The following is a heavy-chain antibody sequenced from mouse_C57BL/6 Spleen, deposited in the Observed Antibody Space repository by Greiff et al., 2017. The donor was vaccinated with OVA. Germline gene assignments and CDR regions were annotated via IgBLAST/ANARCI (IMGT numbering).Heavy chain of an antibody. V-gene: IGHV1-80*01. CDR3: ARYDYGSSPGYFGV. CDR1: GYAFSSYW. CDR2: IYPGAGDT. J-gene: IGHJ1*03. D-gene: IGHD1-1*01. Sequence: VQLQQSGAELVKPGASVKISCKASGYAFSSYWMNWVKQRPGKGLEWIGQIYPGAGDTNYNGKLKGKAALTADKSSSTAYMQLSSLTSEDSAVYFFARYDYGSSPGYFGVWGTGTTVTVST.